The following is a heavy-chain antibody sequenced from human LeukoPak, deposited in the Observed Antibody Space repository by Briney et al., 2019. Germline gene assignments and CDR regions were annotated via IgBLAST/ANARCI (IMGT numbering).Heavy chain of an antibody. J-gene: IGHJ4*02. Sequence: PGGSLRLSCAASGFTVSSNYMSWVRQAPGKGLEWVSVIYSGGSTYYADSVKGRFTISRDNSKNTLYLQMNSLRAEDTAVYYCATSASLGCCSGGSCYLTDYWGQGTLVTVSS. D-gene: IGHD2-15*01. V-gene: IGHV3-53*01. CDR2: IYSGGST. CDR3: ATSASLGCCSGGSCYLTDY. CDR1: GFTVSSNY.